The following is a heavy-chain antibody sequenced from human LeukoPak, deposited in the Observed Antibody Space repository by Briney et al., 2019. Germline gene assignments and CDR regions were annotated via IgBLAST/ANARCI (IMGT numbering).Heavy chain of an antibody. V-gene: IGHV3-9*01. Sequence: PGGSLRLSCAASGFTFDDYAMHWVPQAPGKGLEWVSGLSWNSGSIGYADSVKGRFTISRDNAKNSLYLQTNSLRAEDTALYYCAKGARYSSGSFPRFDYWGQGTLVTVSS. CDR1: GFTFDDYA. CDR3: AKGARYSSGSFPRFDY. J-gene: IGHJ4*02. D-gene: IGHD6-19*01. CDR2: LSWNSGSI.